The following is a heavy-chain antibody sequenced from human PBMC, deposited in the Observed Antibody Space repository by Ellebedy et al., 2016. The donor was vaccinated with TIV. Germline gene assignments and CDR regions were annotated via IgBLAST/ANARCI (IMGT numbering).Heavy chain of an antibody. V-gene: IGHV3-7*01. Sequence: GESLKISCTASRFTFSSYWMSWVRQAPGKGLEWVANNNQDGRQKYYVDSVKGRFTISRDNVKNSLYLQVNSLRAEDTAVYYCATDGSYGDYLSPQHAFTIWGQGTMVTVSS. CDR1: RFTFSSYW. J-gene: IGHJ3*02. D-gene: IGHD4-17*01. CDR2: NNQDGRQK. CDR3: ATDGSYGDYLSPQHAFTI.